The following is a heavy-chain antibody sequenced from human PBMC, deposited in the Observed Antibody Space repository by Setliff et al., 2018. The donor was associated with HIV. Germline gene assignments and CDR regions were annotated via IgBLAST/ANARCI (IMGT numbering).Heavy chain of an antibody. V-gene: IGHV3-23*01. J-gene: IGHJ4*02. CDR2: ISGSGGSA. Sequence: GGSLRLSCAASGFTFSSYAMSWVRQAPGKGPEWVSAISGSGGSAYYADSVKGRFTISRDNSKNTIDLEMNSLRAEDTAVYYCAKRVVVTANPYYFDYWGQGTLVTVSS. CDR3: AKRVVVTANPYYFDY. D-gene: IGHD2-21*02. CDR1: GFTFSSYA.